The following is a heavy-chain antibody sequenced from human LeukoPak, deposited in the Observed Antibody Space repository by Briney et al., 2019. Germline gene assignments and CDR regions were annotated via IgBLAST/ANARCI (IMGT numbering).Heavy chain of an antibody. CDR2: IGTSGKYI. CDR1: GFTFSDST. J-gene: IGHJ4*02. D-gene: IGHD3-3*01. CDR3: AKDWDYNFWSNYDH. V-gene: IGHV3-21*01. Sequence: PGGSLRLSCAASGFTFSDSTMNWVRQAPGKGLEWVSSIGTSGKYIYYADSVKGRFTISRDDSKNTLYLQMSSLRAEDTAVYYCAKDWDYNFWSNYDHWGQGILVTVSS.